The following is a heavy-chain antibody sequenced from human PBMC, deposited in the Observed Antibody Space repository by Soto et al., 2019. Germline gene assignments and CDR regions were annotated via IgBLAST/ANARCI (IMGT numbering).Heavy chain of an antibody. CDR1: GGTFSSYA. CDR3: ARTHPRAVAVAIKADVAFDI. V-gene: IGHV1-69*13. Sequence: ASVKVSCKASGGTFSSYAISWVRQAPGQGLEWMGGIIPIFGTANYAQKFQGRVTITADESTSTAYMELSSLRSEDTAVYYCARTHPRAVAVAIKADVAFDIWREGTMVTV. D-gene: IGHD6-19*01. J-gene: IGHJ3*02. CDR2: IIPIFGTA.